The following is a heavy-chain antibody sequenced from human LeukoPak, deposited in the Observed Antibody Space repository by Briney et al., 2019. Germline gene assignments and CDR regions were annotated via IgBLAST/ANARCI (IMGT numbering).Heavy chain of an antibody. CDR1: GFKFTSYD. CDR2: IIPIFGTA. D-gene: IGHD3-3*01. CDR3: ARGGRPISGFWSGYPFDY. J-gene: IGHJ4*02. Sequence: GASVKVSCKPSGFKFTSYDLSWVRQAPGQGLEWMGGIIPIFGTANYAQKFQGRVTITTDESTSTAYMELSSLRSEDTAVYYCARGGRPISGFWSGYPFDYWGQGTLVTVSS. V-gene: IGHV1-69*05.